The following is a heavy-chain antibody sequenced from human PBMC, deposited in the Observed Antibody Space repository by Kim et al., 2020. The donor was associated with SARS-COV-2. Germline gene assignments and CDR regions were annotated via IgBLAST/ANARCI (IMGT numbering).Heavy chain of an antibody. Sequence: GGSLRLSCEASGFMFKNFGMVWVRQAAGKGLEWVAFIWYDGSHKYYADSVQGRFTISRDKSKDILYLQMNDLRAEDTGVYYCVKDRAVSGIFEGPEHSYYNGLDVWGQGTAVAVSS. V-gene: IGHV3-30*02. J-gene: IGHJ6*02. CDR1: GFMFKNFG. CDR2: IWYDGSHK. CDR3: VKDRAVSGIFEGPEHSYYNGLDV. D-gene: IGHD3-3*01.